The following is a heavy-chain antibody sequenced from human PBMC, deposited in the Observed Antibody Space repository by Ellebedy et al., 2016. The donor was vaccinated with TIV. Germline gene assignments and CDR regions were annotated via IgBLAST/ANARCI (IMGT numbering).Heavy chain of an antibody. V-gene: IGHV3-53*01. CDR2: IFSAAAGGDT. CDR3: ARDAADNGGKLDY. J-gene: IGHJ4*02. CDR1: GFTVTTNY. D-gene: IGHD4-23*01. Sequence: PGGSLRLSCAASGFTVTTNYMNWVRQAPGKGLEWVSVIFSAAAGGDTHYADSVKGRFSISRDSSKNTLYLQMNSLRAEDTAVYYCARDAADNGGKLDYWGQGALVTVSS.